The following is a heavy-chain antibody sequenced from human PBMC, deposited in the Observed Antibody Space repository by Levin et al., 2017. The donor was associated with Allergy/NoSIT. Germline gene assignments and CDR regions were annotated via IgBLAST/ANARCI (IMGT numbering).Heavy chain of an antibody. J-gene: IGHJ3*02. CDR2: IYYSGST. D-gene: IGHD3-3*01. Sequence: SQTLSLPCTVSGGSISSGGYYWSWIRQHPGKGLEWIGYIYYSGSTYYNPSLKSRVTISVDTSKNQFSLKLSSVTAADTAVYYCARDPAYDFWSGYYAFDIWGQGTMVTVSS. CDR1: GGSISSGGYY. V-gene: IGHV4-31*03. CDR3: ARDPAYDFWSGYYAFDI.